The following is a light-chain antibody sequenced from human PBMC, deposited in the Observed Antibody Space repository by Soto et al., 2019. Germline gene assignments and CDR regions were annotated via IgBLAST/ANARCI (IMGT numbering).Light chain of an antibody. J-gene: IGKJ4*01. Sequence: EIVLTQSPATLSLSPGERATLSCRASQSVSSYLAWYQQKPGQAPRLLIYEASNRATGIPARFSGSGSGTDFTLTISSLEPEDFAVYYCQQRSNWPLITFGGGTKVEIK. CDR2: EAS. CDR1: QSVSSY. V-gene: IGKV3-11*01. CDR3: QQRSNWPLIT.